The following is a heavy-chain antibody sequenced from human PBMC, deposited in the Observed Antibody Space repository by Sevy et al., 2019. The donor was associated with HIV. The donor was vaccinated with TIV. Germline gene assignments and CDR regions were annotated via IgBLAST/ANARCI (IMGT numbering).Heavy chain of an antibody. CDR3: AKDISIAGGIAAVGTGIFDF. Sequence: GGSLRLSCAASGFTFDEYGMHWVRQAPGKGLEWVSGINWNSGNIGYADSVKGRFTMSSDKAKNSLYLQMNSLRAEDTALYYCAKDISIAGGIAAVGTGIFDFWGHGTLVTVSS. D-gene: IGHD6-13*01. J-gene: IGHJ4*01. CDR2: INWNSGNI. CDR1: GFTFDEYG. V-gene: IGHV3-9*01.